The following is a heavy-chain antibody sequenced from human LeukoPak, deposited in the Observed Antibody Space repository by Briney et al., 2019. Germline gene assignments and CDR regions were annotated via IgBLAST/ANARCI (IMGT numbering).Heavy chain of an antibody. CDR3: ARAAPSGFWSGSDTSPFGY. CDR2: IYTSGST. D-gene: IGHD3-3*01. J-gene: IGHJ4*02. V-gene: IGHV4-4*07. CDR1: GGSISSYY. Sequence: SETLSLTCTVSGGSISSYYWSWIRQPAGKGLEWIGRIYTSGSTNYNPSLKSRVTMSVDTSKNQFSLKLSSVTAADTAVYYCARAAPSGFWSGSDTSPFGYWGQGTLVTVSS.